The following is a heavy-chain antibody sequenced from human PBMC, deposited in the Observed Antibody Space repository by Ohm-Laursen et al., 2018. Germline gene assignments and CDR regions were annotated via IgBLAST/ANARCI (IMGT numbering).Heavy chain of an antibody. D-gene: IGHD1-26*01. CDR3: ARRANSAFPYYLDY. Sequence: SDTLSLTCTVSGGSISSYYWSWVRQPPGKGLEWIGYIHNSGSTNYNPSLKSRVTIATDTSKNQLSLKRSSVTAADTAVYYCARRANSAFPYYLDYWGQGTLVTVSS. V-gene: IGHV4-59*08. CDR1: GGSISSYY. J-gene: IGHJ4*02. CDR2: IHNSGST.